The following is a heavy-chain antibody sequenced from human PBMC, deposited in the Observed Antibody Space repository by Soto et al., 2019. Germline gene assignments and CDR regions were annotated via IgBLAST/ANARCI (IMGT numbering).Heavy chain of an antibody. Sequence: QLQLQESGPGLVKPSETLSLTCTVSGGSISSSSYYWGWIRQPPGQGLEWIGSIYYSGSTYYNPSLKSRVTISVDTSKNPFSLTLSSVTAASTAVYYCARHRALLEFGEFLYGMDVWGQGTTVTVSS. CDR3: ARHRALLEFGEFLYGMDV. J-gene: IGHJ6*02. D-gene: IGHD3-10*01. CDR1: GGSISSSSYY. CDR2: IYYSGST. V-gene: IGHV4-39*01.